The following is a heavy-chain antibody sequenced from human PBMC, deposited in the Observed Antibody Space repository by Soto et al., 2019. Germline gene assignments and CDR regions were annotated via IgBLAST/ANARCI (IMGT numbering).Heavy chain of an antibody. CDR1: GGTFSSYA. CDR3: ARIVHYDILTGYYNASGDAFDI. J-gene: IGHJ3*02. D-gene: IGHD3-9*01. Sequence: SVKVSCKASGGTFSSYAISWVRQAPGQGLEWMGGIIPIFGTANYAQKFQGRVTITADESTSTAYMELSSLRSEDTAVYYCARIVHYDILTGYYNASGDAFDIWGQGTMVTVS. CDR2: IIPIFGTA. V-gene: IGHV1-69*13.